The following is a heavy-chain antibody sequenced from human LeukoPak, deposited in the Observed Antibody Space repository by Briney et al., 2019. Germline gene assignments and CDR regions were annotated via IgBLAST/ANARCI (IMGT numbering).Heavy chain of an antibody. J-gene: IGHJ4*02. CDR3: ARVTYNGYQHFDY. CDR2: IHHRGTT. V-gene: IGHV4-39*07. CDR1: GGSISTNTYY. D-gene: IGHD3-10*01. Sequence: SETLSLTCIVSGGSISTNTYYWGWIRLPPGKGLEWIGEIHHRGTTYYDPSLRSRVTISVDTSKNQFSLRLTSVTAADTAVYYCARVTYNGYQHFDYWGQGNLVTVS.